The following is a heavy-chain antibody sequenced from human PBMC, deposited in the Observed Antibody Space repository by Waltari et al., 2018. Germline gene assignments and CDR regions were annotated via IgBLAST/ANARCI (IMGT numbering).Heavy chain of an antibody. J-gene: IGHJ3*02. CDR1: GYTFTSYA. D-gene: IGHD6-13*01. Sequence: QVQLVQSGAEVKKPGASVKVSCKASGYTFTSYAMHWVRQAPGQRLEWMGWINAGNGNTKYSQKFQGRVTITRDTSASTAYMELSSLRSEDTAVYYCARFPRNSSSWSKGNAFDIWGQGTMVTVSS. V-gene: IGHV1-3*01. CDR2: INAGNGNT. CDR3: ARFPRNSSSWSKGNAFDI.